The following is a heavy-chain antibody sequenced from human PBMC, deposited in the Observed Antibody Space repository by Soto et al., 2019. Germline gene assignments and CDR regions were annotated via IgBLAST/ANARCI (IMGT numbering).Heavy chain of an antibody. CDR1: GFSLTTSGVG. Sequence: QITLNESGPTQVKPRQTLTLTCTFSGFSLTTSGVGVGWIRQSPGKAPEWLALIYWDDDKRYSPSLKSRLTITQDTPKNQVVLTMVDLDPADTATYYCAHRVLRTVFGLVTTTAIYFDFWGQGTPVAVSS. CDR2: IYWDDDK. D-gene: IGHD3-3*01. CDR3: AHRVLRTVFGLVTTTAIYFDF. J-gene: IGHJ4*02. V-gene: IGHV2-5*02.